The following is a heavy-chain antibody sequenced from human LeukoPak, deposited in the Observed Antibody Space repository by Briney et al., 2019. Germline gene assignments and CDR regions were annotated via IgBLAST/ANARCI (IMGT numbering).Heavy chain of an antibody. V-gene: IGHV4-30-2*01. CDR2: IYHSGST. J-gene: IGHJ3*02. D-gene: IGHD1-26*01. CDR3: AREWEPGSGAFDI. CDR1: GGSISSGGYY. Sequence: SQTLSLTCTVSGGSISSGGYYWSWIRQHPGKGLEWIGYIYHSGSTYYNPSLKSRVTISVDRSKNQFSLKLSSVTAADTAVYYCAREWEPGSGAFDIWGQGTMVTVSS.